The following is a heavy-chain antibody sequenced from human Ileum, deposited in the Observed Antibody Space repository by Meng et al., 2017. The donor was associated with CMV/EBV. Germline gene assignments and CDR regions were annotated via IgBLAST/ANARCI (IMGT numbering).Heavy chain of an antibody. J-gene: IGHJ6*02. CDR2: INSDGSST. Sequence: GESLKISCAASGFTFSSYWMHWVRQAPGKGLVWVSRINSDGSSTSYGDSVKGRFTISRDNAKNTLYLQMNSLRAEDTAVYYCARDDYYGSGRGMDVWGQGTTVPVSS. V-gene: IGHV3-74*01. CDR1: GFTFSSYW. D-gene: IGHD3-10*01. CDR3: ARDDYYGSGRGMDV.